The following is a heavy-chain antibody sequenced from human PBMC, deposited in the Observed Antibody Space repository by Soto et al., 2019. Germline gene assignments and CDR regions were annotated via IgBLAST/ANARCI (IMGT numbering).Heavy chain of an antibody. CDR1: GGTFSSYA. D-gene: IGHD6-13*01. J-gene: IGHJ4*02. CDR2: IIPIFGTA. Sequence: WASVKVSCKASGGTFSSYAISWVRQAPGQGLEWMGGIIPIFGTANYAQKFQGRVTITADESTSTAYMELSSLRSEDTAVYYCASQWGYSSSWLFDYWGQGTLVTVSS. CDR3: ASQWGYSSSWLFDY. V-gene: IGHV1-69*13.